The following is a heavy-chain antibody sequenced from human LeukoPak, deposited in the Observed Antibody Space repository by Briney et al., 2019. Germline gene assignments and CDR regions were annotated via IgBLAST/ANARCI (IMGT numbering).Heavy chain of an antibody. CDR3: ARDQGPDY. V-gene: IGHV3-48*04. CDR1: GFTFSSYS. J-gene: IGHJ4*02. Sequence: GGSLRLSCAASGFTFSSYSMNWVRQAPGKGLEWVSYISSSSSTIYYADSVKGRFTISRDNAKNSLYLQMNSLRAEDTAVYYCARDQGPDYWGQGTLVTVSS. CDR2: ISSSSSTI.